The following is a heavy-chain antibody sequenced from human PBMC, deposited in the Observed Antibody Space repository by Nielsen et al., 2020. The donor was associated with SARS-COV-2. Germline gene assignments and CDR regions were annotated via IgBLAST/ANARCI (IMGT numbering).Heavy chain of an antibody. V-gene: IGHV3-30*18. CDR3: AKPYDFWGPGFDY. CDR2: ISYDGSNK. Sequence: LSLTCAASGFTFSSYGMHWVRQAPGKGLEWVAVISYDGSNKYYADSVKGRFTISRDNSKNTLYLQMNSLRAEDTAVYYCAKPYDFWGPGFDYWGQGTLVTVSS. D-gene: IGHD3-3*01. J-gene: IGHJ4*02. CDR1: GFTFSSYG.